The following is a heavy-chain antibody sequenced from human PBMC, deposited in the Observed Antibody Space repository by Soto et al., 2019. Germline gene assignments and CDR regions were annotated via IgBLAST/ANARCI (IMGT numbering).Heavy chain of an antibody. D-gene: IGHD6-13*01. CDR1: GYTFTGYY. J-gene: IGHJ3*02. CDR3: ARQSAAGTLGAFDI. V-gene: IGHV1-2*02. CDR2: INPNSGGT. Sequence: GASVKVSFKASGYTFTGYYMHWVRQAPGQGLEWMGWINPNSGGTNYAQKFQGRVTMTRDTSISTAYMELSRLRSDDTAVYYCARQSAAGTLGAFDIWGQGTMVTVSS.